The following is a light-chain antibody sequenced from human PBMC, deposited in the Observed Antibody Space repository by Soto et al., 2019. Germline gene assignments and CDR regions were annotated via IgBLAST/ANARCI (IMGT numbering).Light chain of an antibody. CDR2: GNT. CDR3: QSYDRSLSGYV. J-gene: IGLJ1*01. Sequence: QPVLTQPPSVSGAPGQRVTISCTGSSSNIGARYDVHWYQQVPGTAPKLLIYGNTNRPSGVPDRFSGSKSDTSASLAITGLQAEDAADYYCQSYDRSLSGYVFGTGTKVTVL. V-gene: IGLV1-40*01. CDR1: SSNIGARYD.